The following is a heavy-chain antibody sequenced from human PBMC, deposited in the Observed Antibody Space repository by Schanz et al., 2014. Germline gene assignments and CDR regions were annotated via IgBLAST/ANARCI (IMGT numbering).Heavy chain of an antibody. V-gene: IGHV4-39*01. D-gene: IGHD5-12*01. CDR2: IYYTGST. J-gene: IGHJ4*02. Sequence: QLQLQESGPGLVKPSETLSLTCTVSGGSISSSSYYWGWIRQPPGKGLEWIGSIYYTGSTYYNPSLKTRVNKPVDPPKTQLPLKVTSVTAADTAVYYCVRVKGENSGHDYIVYWGQGIQVTVSS. CDR3: VRVKGENSGHDYIVY. CDR1: GGSISSSSYY.